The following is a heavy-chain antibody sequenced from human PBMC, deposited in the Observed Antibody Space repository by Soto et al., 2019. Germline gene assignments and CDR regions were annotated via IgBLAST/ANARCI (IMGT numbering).Heavy chain of an antibody. CDR2: IIPIFGTA. CDR3: ARDTLYYYDSIGYYRTNYYYVLAF. D-gene: IGHD3-22*01. J-gene: IGHJ6*02. V-gene: IGHV1-69*13. CDR1: GGTFSSYA. Sequence: ASVKVSCKASGGTFSSYAISWVRQAPGQGPEWMGGIIPIFGTANYAQMFQGRVTITADESTSTAYMELSSLRSEDTAVYYCARDTLYYYDSIGYYRTNYYYVLAFWAQGTTVTVSS.